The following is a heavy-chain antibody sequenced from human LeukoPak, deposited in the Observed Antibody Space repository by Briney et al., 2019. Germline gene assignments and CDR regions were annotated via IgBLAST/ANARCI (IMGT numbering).Heavy chain of an antibody. CDR3: ARDLSSGWYGEAFDI. D-gene: IGHD6-19*01. CDR2: IYTSGNT. J-gene: IGHJ3*02. Sequence: SETLSLTCTVSGGSISSYYWSWIRQPAGKGLEWIGRIYTSGNTNYNPSLKSRVTMSVDTSKNQFSLKLSSVTAADTAVYYCARDLSSGWYGEAFDIWGQGTMVTVSS. V-gene: IGHV4-4*07. CDR1: GGSISSYY.